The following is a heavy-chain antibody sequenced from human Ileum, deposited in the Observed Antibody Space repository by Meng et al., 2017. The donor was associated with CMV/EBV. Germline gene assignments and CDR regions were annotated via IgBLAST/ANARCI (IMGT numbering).Heavy chain of an antibody. V-gene: IGHV1-2*02. D-gene: IGHD6-19*01. CDR1: YH. J-gene: IGHJ6*02. Sequence: YHMHWVRPGPGQGLEWMGWINTNSGGTKYAQKFQGRVNMSRDTSISTAYMELSRLRSDDTAVYYCARDRFSSGWKYGDYYYYGMDVWGQGTTVTVSS. CDR3: ARDRFSSGWKYGDYYYYGMDV. CDR2: INTNSGGT.